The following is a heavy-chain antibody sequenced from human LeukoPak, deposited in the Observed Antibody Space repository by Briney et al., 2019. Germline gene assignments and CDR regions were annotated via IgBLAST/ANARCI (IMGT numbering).Heavy chain of an antibody. J-gene: IGHJ4*02. D-gene: IGHD2-2*01. V-gene: IGHV1-2*02. Sequence: ASVKVSCKASGYTFTGYYMHWVRQAPGQGLEWMGWINPNSGGTNYAQKFQGRVTMTRDTSISTAYMDLSRLTSDDTAVYYCARGEVPAAISSFGYWGQGTLVTVSS. CDR3: ARGEVPAAISSFGY. CDR1: GYTFTGYY. CDR2: INPNSGGT.